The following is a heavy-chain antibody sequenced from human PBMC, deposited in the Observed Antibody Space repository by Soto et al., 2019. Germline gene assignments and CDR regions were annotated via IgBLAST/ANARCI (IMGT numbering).Heavy chain of an antibody. J-gene: IGHJ4*02. CDR2: VGRFGNT. CDR1: GFSFPDYD. D-gene: IGHD3-10*01. V-gene: IGHV3-23*01. Sequence: EVALLDSGGHLVQPGGSLRLSCEASGFSFPDYDMNWVRQTPGKGLGWVSAVGRFGNTYYRDSVRGRFTISRDDSRNTVYLQMNSLRVEDTAVYFCAKEGRLRSPAGDYFDSWAQGSLVTVSS. CDR3: AKEGRLRSPAGDYFDS.